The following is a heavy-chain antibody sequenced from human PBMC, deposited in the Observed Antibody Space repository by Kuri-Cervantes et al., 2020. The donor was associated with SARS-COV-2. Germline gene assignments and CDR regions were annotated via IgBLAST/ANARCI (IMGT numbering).Heavy chain of an antibody. J-gene: IGHJ2*01. V-gene: IGHV4-61*01. CDR1: GGSVSSGSYY. CDR2: IYYSGST. CDR3: ARGLATTMVRGVRLYWYFDL. D-gene: IGHD3-10*01. Sequence: SETLSLTCTVSGGSVSSGSYYWSWIRQPPGKGLEWIGYIYYSGSTNYNPSLKSRVTISVDTSKNQFSLKLTSVTAADTAVYYCARGLATTMVRGVRLYWYFDLWGRGTLVTVSS.